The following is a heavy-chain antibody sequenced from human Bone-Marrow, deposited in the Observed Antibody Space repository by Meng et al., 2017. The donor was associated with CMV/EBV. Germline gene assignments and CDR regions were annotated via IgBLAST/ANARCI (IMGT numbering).Heavy chain of an antibody. J-gene: IGHJ6*02. CDR3: ARGGLGHYYYGMDV. CDR1: GGTFSSYA. Sequence: SLKVSCKASGGTFSSYAISWVRQAPGQGLEWMGGIIPIFGTANYPQNFQGRVTLTTDASTSTAHMEVRSLRADDTAVYYCARGGLGHYYYGMDVWGLGTTVTVSS. CDR2: IIPIFGTA. V-gene: IGHV1-69*05.